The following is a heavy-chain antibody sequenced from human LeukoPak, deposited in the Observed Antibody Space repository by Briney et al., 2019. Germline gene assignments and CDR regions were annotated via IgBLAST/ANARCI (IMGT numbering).Heavy chain of an antibody. D-gene: IGHD4-17*01. V-gene: IGHV4-61*09. CDR3: ARLDTVTSFDF. CDR1: GGSISSGSYY. CDR2: IYTSGST. J-gene: IGHJ4*02. Sequence: SETLSLTCTVSGGSISSGSYYWSWIRQPAGKGLEWIGHIYTSGSTNYNPSLKGRVTISVDTSKDQFSLKLRSVTAADTAVYYCARLDTVTSFDFWGQGTLVTVSS.